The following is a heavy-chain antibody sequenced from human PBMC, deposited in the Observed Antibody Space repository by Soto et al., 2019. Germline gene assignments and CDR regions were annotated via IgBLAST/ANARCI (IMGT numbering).Heavy chain of an antibody. Sequence: PGGSLRLSCAASGFSFNTYEMNWVRQAPGKGLEWVSYISTSGSTIYYADSVKSRFTISRDNGKNSLYMQMNSLRAEDTAVYYCAYGGSCDYWGQGTQVTVSS. D-gene: IGHD1-26*01. J-gene: IGHJ4*02. V-gene: IGHV3-48*03. CDR2: ISTSGSTI. CDR1: GFSFNTYE. CDR3: AYGGSCDY.